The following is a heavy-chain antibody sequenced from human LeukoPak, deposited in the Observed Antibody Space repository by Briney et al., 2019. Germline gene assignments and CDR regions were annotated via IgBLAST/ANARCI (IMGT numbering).Heavy chain of an antibody. CDR1: GFTFSISA. D-gene: IGHD2-2*01. CDR3: AKDFVVVPAAMVY. Sequence: GGSLRLSCAASGFTFSISAMTWVRQAPGKGLEWVSAISGSGGSTYYADSVKGRFTISRDNSKNTLYLQMNSLRAEDTAVYYCAKDFVVVPAAMVYWGQGTLVTVSS. J-gene: IGHJ4*02. V-gene: IGHV3-23*01. CDR2: ISGSGGST.